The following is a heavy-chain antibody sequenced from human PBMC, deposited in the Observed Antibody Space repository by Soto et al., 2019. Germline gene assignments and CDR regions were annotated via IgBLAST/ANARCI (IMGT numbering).Heavy chain of an antibody. D-gene: IGHD6-13*01. CDR1: GFTFSSYA. CDR2: ISYDGSNK. CDR3: AREVAAATDTWFDP. Sequence: GGSLRLSCVASGFTFSSYAMHWVRQAPGKGLEWVAVISYDGSNKYYADSVKGRFTISRDNSKNTLYLQMNSLRAEDTAVYYCAREVAAATDTWFDPWGQGTLVTVSS. V-gene: IGHV3-30-3*01. J-gene: IGHJ5*02.